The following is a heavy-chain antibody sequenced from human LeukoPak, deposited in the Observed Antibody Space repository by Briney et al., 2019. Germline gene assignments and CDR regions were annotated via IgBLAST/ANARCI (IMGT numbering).Heavy chain of an antibody. V-gene: IGHV4-4*07. CDR1: GASIENHY. CDR2: FEPGGTT. J-gene: IGHJ4*02. Sequence: PSETLSLTCTVSGASIENHYWSWIRQPAGKGLEWIGRFEPGGTTKYNPPLKSRITMSVDTSKNQFSLELNSVTAADTAVYYCAKEGAAAGPDFDLWGQGTLVIVSS. CDR3: AKEGAAAGPDFDL. D-gene: IGHD6-13*01.